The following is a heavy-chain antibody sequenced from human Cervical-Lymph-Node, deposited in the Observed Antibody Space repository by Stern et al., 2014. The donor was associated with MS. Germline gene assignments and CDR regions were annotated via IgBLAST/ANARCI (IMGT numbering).Heavy chain of an antibody. D-gene: IGHD1-26*01. J-gene: IGHJ4*02. CDR1: GFTFSSYG. V-gene: IGHV3-33*01. Sequence: VQLMQSGGGVVQPGRSLRLSCAASGFTFSSYGMHWVRQAPGKGLEWVAVIWYDGSNKYYADSVKGRFTISRDNSKNTLYLQMNSLRAEDTAVYYCARDPLWDPWVIDYWGQGTLVTVSS. CDR3: ARDPLWDPWVIDY. CDR2: IWYDGSNK.